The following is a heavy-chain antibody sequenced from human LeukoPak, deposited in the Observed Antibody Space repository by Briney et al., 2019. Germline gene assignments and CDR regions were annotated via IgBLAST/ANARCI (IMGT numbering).Heavy chain of an antibody. CDR1: GGSMSTTSYF. D-gene: IGHD5-12*01. V-gene: IGHV4-39*01. CDR3: GRQSYDYGVDF. Sequence: SETLSLTCTVSGGSMSTTSYFWGWIRQPPGKGLEWMGSTYYSGSTYDNPSLKSRVTISIDGSKNQFSLKLTSVTAADTAVYYYGRQSYDYGVDFWGQGTLVTVSS. J-gene: IGHJ4*02. CDR2: TYYSGST.